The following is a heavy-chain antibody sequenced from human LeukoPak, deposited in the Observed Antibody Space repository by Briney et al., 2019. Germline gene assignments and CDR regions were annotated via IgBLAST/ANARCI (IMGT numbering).Heavy chain of an antibody. D-gene: IGHD3-22*01. CDR3: VDSSGYYNGAFDI. CDR2: IYYSGST. Sequence: PSETLSLTCTVSGGSISSSSYYWGWIRQPPGKGLEWIGSIYYSGSTYYNPSLKSRVTISVDTSKNQFSLKLSSVTAADTAVYYCVDSSGYYNGAFDIWGQGTMVTVSS. J-gene: IGHJ3*02. V-gene: IGHV4-39*07. CDR1: GGSISSSSYY.